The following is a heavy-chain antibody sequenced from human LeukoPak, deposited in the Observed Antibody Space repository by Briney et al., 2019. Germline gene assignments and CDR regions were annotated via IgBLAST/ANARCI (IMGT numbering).Heavy chain of an antibody. Sequence: GESLKISCKGSGYRFTSYWIGWVRQMPGKGLEWMGIIYPGDSDTRYSPSFQGQVTISADKSISAAYLQWSSLKASDTAMYYCARHTNDYGGYGDYWGQGTPASLSS. D-gene: IGHD4-23*01. CDR3: ARHTNDYGGYGDY. J-gene: IGHJ4*02. CDR2: IYPGDSDT. V-gene: IGHV5-51*01. CDR1: GYRFTSYW.